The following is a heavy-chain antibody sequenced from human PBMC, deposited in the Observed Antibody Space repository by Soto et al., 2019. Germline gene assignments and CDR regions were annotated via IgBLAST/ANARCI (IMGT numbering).Heavy chain of an antibody. CDR2: IKSKTDGGTT. J-gene: IGHJ6*02. CDR3: TTVLGCSGGSCYYYYYGMDV. D-gene: IGHD2-15*01. CDR1: GFTFSNAW. Sequence: LRLSCAASGFTFSNAWMSWVRQAPGKGLEWVGRIKSKTDGGTTDYAAPVKGRFTISRDDSKNTLYLQMNSLKTEDTAVYYCTTVLGCSGGSCYYYYYGMDVWGQGTTVTVSS. V-gene: IGHV3-15*01.